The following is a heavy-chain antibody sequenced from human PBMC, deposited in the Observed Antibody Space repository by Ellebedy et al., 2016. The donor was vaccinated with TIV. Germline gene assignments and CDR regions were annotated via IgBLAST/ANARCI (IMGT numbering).Heavy chain of an antibody. CDR2: INWNGGST. Sequence: GGSLRLSXSVSGFTLEDHGMSWVRHVPGKGLEWVSGINWNGGSTGYADSVQGRFTIYKDNAKNSVYLEMNSLRVEDTALYYCARGYSYGGFYYGMEVWGQGTTVIVSS. D-gene: IGHD1-26*01. J-gene: IGHJ6*02. CDR3: ARGYSYGGFYYGMEV. V-gene: IGHV3-20*03. CDR1: GFTLEDHG.